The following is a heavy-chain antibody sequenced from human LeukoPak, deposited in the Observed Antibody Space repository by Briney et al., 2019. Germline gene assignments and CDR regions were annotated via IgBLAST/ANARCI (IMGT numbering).Heavy chain of an antibody. D-gene: IGHD6-13*01. CDR3: ARDGDSSWFRWFDP. Sequence: GGSLRLSCAASGFTFSSYAMHWVRQAPGKGLEYVSAISSNGGSTYYANSVKGRLTISRDNSKNTLYLQMNSLRAEDTAVYYCARDGDSSWFRWFDPWGQGTLVTVSS. CDR1: GFTFSSYA. J-gene: IGHJ5*02. CDR2: ISSNGGST. V-gene: IGHV3-64*01.